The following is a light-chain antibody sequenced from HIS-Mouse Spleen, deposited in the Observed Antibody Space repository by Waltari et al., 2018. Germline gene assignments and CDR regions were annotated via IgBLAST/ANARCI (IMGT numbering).Light chain of an antibody. J-gene: IGLJ2*01. V-gene: IGLV3-19*01. Sequence: SSELTQDPAVSVALGQTVRITCQGDSLRSYYASWYQQKPGQAPVLVSYGKNNRPPGIPDRFSGSSSGNTASLTIPGAQAEDEADYYCNSRDSSGNHVVFGGGTKLTVL. CDR1: SLRSYY. CDR2: GKN. CDR3: NSRDSSGNHVV.